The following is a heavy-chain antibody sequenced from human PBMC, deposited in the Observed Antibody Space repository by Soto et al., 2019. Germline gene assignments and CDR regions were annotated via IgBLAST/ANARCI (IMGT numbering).Heavy chain of an antibody. Sequence: VQLVESGGGVVQPGRSLRLSCAASGFTFDDYAMHWVRQAPGKGLEWVSGISWNSGSIGYADSVKGRFTISRDNAKNSLYLQMNSLRAEDTALYYCAKGGSITMVGFGWFDPWGQGTLVTVSS. V-gene: IGHV3-9*01. D-gene: IGHD3-10*01. CDR2: ISWNSGSI. CDR3: AKGGSITMVGFGWFDP. CDR1: GFTFDDYA. J-gene: IGHJ5*02.